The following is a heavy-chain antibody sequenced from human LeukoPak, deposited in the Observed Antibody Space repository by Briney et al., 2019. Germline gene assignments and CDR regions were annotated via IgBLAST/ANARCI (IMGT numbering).Heavy chain of an antibody. V-gene: IGHV4-30-2*01. D-gene: IGHD3-10*01. CDR1: GGSISSGGYY. J-gene: IGHJ3*02. Sequence: SETLSLTCTVSGGSISSGGYYWSWIRQPPGKGLEWIGYIYHSGSTYYNPSLKSRVTISVDRSKNQFSLKLSSVTAADTAVYYCARGFVSGAFDIWGQGTMVTVSS. CDR2: IYHSGST. CDR3: ARGFVSGAFDI.